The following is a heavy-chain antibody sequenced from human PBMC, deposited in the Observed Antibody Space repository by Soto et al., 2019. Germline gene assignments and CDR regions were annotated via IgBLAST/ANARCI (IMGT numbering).Heavy chain of an antibody. D-gene: IGHD2-15*01. CDR1: GYTFTSYY. V-gene: IGHV1-46*03. CDR3: ARDRGYCSCGSCPPLVLDY. Sequence: GASVKVSCKASGYTFTSYYMHWVRQAPGQGLEWMGIINPSGGSTSYAQKFQGRVTMTRDTSTSTVYMELSSLRSEDTAVYYCARDRGYCSCGSCPPLVLDYCGQGTLVTVSS. CDR2: INPSGGST. J-gene: IGHJ4*02.